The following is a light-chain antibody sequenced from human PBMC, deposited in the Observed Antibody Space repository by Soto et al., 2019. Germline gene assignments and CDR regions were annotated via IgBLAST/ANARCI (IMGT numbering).Light chain of an antibody. CDR2: AAS. CDR3: QQYGSSPWT. CDR1: QSVTSNY. J-gene: IGKJ1*01. Sequence: EVALTQSPRTLSLTLGVRATLTPRASQSVTSNYLAWYQQKPGQAPRILIFAASSRATGIPDRFSGSGSGTDFTLTISRLEPEDFAVYYCQQYGSSPWTFGQGTKVDIK. V-gene: IGKV3-20*01.